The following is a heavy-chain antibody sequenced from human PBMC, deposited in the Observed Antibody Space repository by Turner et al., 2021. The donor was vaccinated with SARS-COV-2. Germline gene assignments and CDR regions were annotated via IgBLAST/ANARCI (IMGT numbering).Heavy chain of an antibody. D-gene: IGHD1-1*01. V-gene: IGHV1-8*01. CDR2: MNAGSGDT. J-gene: IGHJ3*01. Sequence: QVQLVQSGAEVKNPGASVKVYCKASGYPFTSYDINWVRQATGQVPEWVGYMNAGSGDTGHARRCQGRVTLTRDTSINTAYMELSGLSFEDTAIYNGARYDYRLHQGFDVWGQGTKVIVSS. CDR1: GYPFTSYD. CDR3: ARYDYRLHQGFDV.